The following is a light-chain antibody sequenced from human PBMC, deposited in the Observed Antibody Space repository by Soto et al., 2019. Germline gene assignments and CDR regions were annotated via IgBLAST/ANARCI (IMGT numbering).Light chain of an antibody. CDR2: DAS. Sequence: EIVLTQSPATLSLSPGERVTLSCRASQSVNNYLSWHQQKPGQAPRLLIYDASNRATGIPARFSGSGSGTDFTLTISSLEPEDFAVYYCQQRSNWPLTFGGGTKVEIK. J-gene: IGKJ4*01. CDR3: QQRSNWPLT. CDR1: QSVNNY. V-gene: IGKV3-11*01.